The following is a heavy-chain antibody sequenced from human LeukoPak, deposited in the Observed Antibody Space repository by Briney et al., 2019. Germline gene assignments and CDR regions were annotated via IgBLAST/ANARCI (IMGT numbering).Heavy chain of an antibody. CDR3: ASIVVVPAATSYYGMDV. CDR2: IYYSGST. V-gene: IGHV4-39*07. J-gene: IGHJ6*04. CDR1: GGSISSSSYY. D-gene: IGHD2-2*01. Sequence: SETLSLTCTVSGGSISSSSYYWGWIRQPPGKGLEWIGSIYYSGSTYYNPSLKSRVTISVDTSKNQFSLKLSSVTAADTAVYYCASIVVVPAATSYYGMDVWGKGTTVTVSS.